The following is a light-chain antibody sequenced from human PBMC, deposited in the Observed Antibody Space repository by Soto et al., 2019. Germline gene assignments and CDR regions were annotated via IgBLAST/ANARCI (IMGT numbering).Light chain of an antibody. CDR1: QSVGTS. Sequence: EIVLTQSPATLSLSPGERATISCRASQSVGTSLAWYQQKSGQAPRLLFYESSNRATYIPARFSASGSGTDFTLTISGLEPEDFAVYYCQQRGVWPLTFGGGTKVDNK. CDR2: ESS. CDR3: QQRGVWPLT. J-gene: IGKJ4*01. V-gene: IGKV3-11*01.